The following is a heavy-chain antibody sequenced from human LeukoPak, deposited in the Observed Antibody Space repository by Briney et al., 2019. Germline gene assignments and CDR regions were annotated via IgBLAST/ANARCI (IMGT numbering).Heavy chain of an antibody. CDR3: ARASHDYVWGSYPNDAFDI. CDR1: GGSISSYY. J-gene: IGHJ3*02. CDR2: IYTSGST. D-gene: IGHD3-16*02. Sequence: SETLYLTCTVSGGSISSYYWSWIRQPAGKGLEWSGRIYTSGSTDYNPSLKSRVTMSVDTSKNQFSLKLSSVTAADTAVYYCARASHDYVWGSYPNDAFDIWGQGTMVTVSS. V-gene: IGHV4-4*07.